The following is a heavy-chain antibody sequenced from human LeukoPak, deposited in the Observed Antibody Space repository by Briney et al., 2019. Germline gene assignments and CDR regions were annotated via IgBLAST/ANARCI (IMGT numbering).Heavy chain of an antibody. V-gene: IGHV4-59*01. CDR2: ISNRGST. CDR1: GGSISNYY. D-gene: IGHD3-10*01. CDR3: ARDQLGLYFNY. J-gene: IGHJ4*02. Sequence: PLESLSLTCTVSGGSISNYYGSWIRRPPGKGLEWIGYISNRGSTNYNPSLESRVTVSVDTSKNQFSLNLTSVTAADTAVYYCARDQLGLYFNYWGQGILVTVSS.